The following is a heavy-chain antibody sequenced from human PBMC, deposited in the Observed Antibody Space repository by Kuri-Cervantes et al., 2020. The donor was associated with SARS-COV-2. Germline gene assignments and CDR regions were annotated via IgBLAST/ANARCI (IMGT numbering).Heavy chain of an antibody. V-gene: IGHV3-23*01. CDR3: AKDGRGAEVYNYMDV. CDR1: GFTFSNYA. J-gene: IGHJ6*03. CDR2: ISGDAFST. D-gene: IGHD1-26*01. Sequence: GGSLRLSCAASGFTFSNYAMNWVRQAPGKGLEWVSAISGDAFSTFYAGSVRGRFSIPRDNSKNTVYLQMNSLRAEDTAVYYCAKDGRGAEVYNYMDVWGRGTMVTVSS.